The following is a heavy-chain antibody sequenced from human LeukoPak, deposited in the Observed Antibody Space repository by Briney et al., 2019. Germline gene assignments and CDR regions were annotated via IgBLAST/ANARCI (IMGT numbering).Heavy chain of an antibody. J-gene: IGHJ3*01. Sequence: PGGSLRLSCAASGFTFSDYYMSWIRQAPGKGLEWVSYISSSADTISYADSVRGRFTISRDNAKKSLYLLMNSLRAEDTAVYYCARDGKLPNQPKPFTWGIVGLPRARQYAFDVWGQGTTVTVSS. CDR3: ARDGKLPNQPKPFTWGIVGLPRARQYAFDV. V-gene: IGHV3-11*04. CDR2: ISSSADTI. D-gene: IGHD2-15*01. CDR1: GFTFSDYY.